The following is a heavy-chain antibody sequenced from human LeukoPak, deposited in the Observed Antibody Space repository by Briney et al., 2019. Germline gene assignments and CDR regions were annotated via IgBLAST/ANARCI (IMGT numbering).Heavy chain of an antibody. CDR1: GFTFSSYS. CDR2: ISSSSSTI. Sequence: RGSLRLSCAASGFTFSSYSMNWVRQAPGKGLEWVSYISSSSSTIYYADSVKGRFTISGDNAKNSLYLQMNSLRDEDTAVYYCARDGQLITFGGVIVIPGDVWGQGTTVTVSS. CDR3: ARDGQLITFGGVIVIPGDV. J-gene: IGHJ6*02. D-gene: IGHD3-16*02. V-gene: IGHV3-48*02.